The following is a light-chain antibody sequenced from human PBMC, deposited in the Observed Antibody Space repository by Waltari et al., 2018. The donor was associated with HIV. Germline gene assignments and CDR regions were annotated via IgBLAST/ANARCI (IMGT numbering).Light chain of an antibody. Sequence: QSVLTQPPSLSAAPGQRVTISCPGRSSHIGNYYVTSYQQLPGTAPKLVIDDNNKRPSGIPDRFSGSKSGTSATLGITGLQTGDEADYYCVTWDNSLSAYVFGTGTKVTVL. CDR3: VTWDNSLSAYV. J-gene: IGLJ1*01. CDR1: SSHIGNYY. V-gene: IGLV1-51*01. CDR2: DNN.